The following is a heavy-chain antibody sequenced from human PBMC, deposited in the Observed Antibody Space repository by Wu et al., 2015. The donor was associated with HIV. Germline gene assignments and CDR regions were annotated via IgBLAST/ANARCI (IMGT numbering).Heavy chain of an antibody. Sequence: QVQLVQSGAEVKKPGASVKVSCQASGYTFTDYYIHWVRQAPGQGLEWMGWINPNSGGTNYAQKFQGTVTVTRDTSIGTAYMELSRLRSEDTAVYYCARGSRDGYKGNAFDIWGQGTMVTVSS. CDR3: ARGSRDGYKGNAFDI. CDR2: INPNSGGT. D-gene: IGHD5-24*01. CDR1: GYTFTDYY. J-gene: IGHJ3*02. V-gene: IGHV1-2*02.